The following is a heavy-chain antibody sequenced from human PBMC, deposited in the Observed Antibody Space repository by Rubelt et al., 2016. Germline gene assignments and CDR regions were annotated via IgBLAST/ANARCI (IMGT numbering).Heavy chain of an antibody. V-gene: IGHV4-59*08. J-gene: IGHJ3*02. D-gene: IGHD6-19*01. CDR3: ARHMGQWRVRSDAVDM. CDR2: IYYSGSP. Sequence: VQLQESGPGLVKPSETLSLTCSVSGGSISSYYWSWIRQPPGKGLEWIRYIYYSGSPNSTPSLQSQVTIPVDTSKTQFSLGLRSVTPAETALYYGARHMGQWRVRSDAVDMWGQGTMVTVSS. CDR1: GGSISSYY.